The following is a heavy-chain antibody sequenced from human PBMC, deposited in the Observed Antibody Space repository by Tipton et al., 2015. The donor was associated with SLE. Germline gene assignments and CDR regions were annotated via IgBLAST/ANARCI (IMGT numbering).Heavy chain of an antibody. V-gene: IGHV4-4*07. CDR3: ARGDYGDYVDWFDP. D-gene: IGHD4-17*01. CDR1: GGSISSYY. CDR2: IYTSGST. Sequence: TLSLTCTVSGGSISSYYWSWIRQHAGKGLEWIGRIYTSGSTNYNPSLKSRVTMSVDTSKNQFSLKLSSVTAADTAVYYCARGDYGDYVDWFDPWGQGTLVTVSS. J-gene: IGHJ5*02.